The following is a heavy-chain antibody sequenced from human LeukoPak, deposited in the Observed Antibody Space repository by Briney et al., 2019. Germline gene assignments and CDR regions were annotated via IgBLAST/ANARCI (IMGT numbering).Heavy chain of an antibody. CDR1: GFTFSSYA. Sequence: PGGSLRLSCAASGFTFSSYAMSWVRQAPGKGLEWVSAISGSGGSTYYADSVKGRFTISRDNSKNTLYLQMNSLRAEDTAVYYCANNRLAYSSSWYSDYWGQGTLVTVSS. D-gene: IGHD6-13*01. J-gene: IGHJ4*02. CDR2: ISGSGGST. CDR3: ANNRLAYSSSWYSDY. V-gene: IGHV3-23*01.